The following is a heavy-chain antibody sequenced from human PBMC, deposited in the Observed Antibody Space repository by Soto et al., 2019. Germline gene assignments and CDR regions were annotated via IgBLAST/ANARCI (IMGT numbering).Heavy chain of an antibody. Sequence: QVQLVQSGAEVKKPGASVKVSCKASGYTFTSYGISWVRQAPGQGLEWMGWISAYNGNTKYSQKFQGRVTITRDTSASTAYMELSSLRSEDTAVYYCARDLPWRIQPLGGMDVWGQGTTVTVSS. D-gene: IGHD5-18*01. CDR3: ARDLPWRIQPLGGMDV. V-gene: IGHV1-18*01. J-gene: IGHJ6*02. CDR2: ISAYNGNT. CDR1: GYTFTSYG.